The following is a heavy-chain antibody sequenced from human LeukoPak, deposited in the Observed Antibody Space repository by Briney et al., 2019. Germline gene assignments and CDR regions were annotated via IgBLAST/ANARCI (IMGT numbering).Heavy chain of an antibody. CDR1: GFTFSSYW. CDR3: ARDAGMVRGVSEY. Sequence: GGSLRLSCAASGFTFSSYWMHWVRQAPGKGLEWVAVISYDGSNKYYADSVKGRFTISRDNSKNTLYLQMNSLRAEDTAVYYCARDAGMVRGVSEYWGQGTLVTVSS. V-gene: IGHV3-30-3*01. J-gene: IGHJ4*02. D-gene: IGHD3-10*01. CDR2: ISYDGSNK.